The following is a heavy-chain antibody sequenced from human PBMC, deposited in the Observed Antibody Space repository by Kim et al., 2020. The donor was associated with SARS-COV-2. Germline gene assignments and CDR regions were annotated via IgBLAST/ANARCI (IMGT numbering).Heavy chain of an antibody. CDR1: GYTFTSYA. CDR3: AREHLWFGELWGFDP. Sequence: ASVKVSCKASGYTFTSYAMNWVRQAPGQGLEWMGWINTNTGNPTYAQGFTGRFVFSLDTSVSTAYLQISSLKAEDTAVYYCAREHLWFGELWGFDPWGQGTLVTVSS. CDR2: INTNTGNP. V-gene: IGHV7-4-1*02. D-gene: IGHD3-10*01. J-gene: IGHJ5*02.